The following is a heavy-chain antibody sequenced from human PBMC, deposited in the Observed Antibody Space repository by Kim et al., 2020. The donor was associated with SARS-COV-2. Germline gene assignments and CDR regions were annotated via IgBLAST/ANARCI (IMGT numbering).Heavy chain of an antibody. CDR3: ARTRGKAAAGRNYYFDY. D-gene: IGHD6-13*01. CDR1: GFTFTTYA. CDR2: ISGSGGST. J-gene: IGHJ4*01. V-gene: IGHV3-23*01. Sequence: GGSLRLSCAVSGFTFTTYAMSWVRQAPGKGPEWVSLISGSGGSTYYADSVKGRFIISRDNSKNTVYLQMNSLRAEDMAVYYCARTRGKAAAGRNYYFDY.